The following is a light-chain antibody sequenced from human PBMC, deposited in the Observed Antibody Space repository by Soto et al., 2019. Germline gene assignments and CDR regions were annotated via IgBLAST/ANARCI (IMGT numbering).Light chain of an antibody. V-gene: IGKV3-15*01. CDR2: GAS. CDR1: QGIGDT. J-gene: IGKJ5*01. Sequence: EVVMTQSPATLSVSPGEGVTLSCRANQGIGDTLAWYQHKPGQTPRLLIYGASTRATGIPARFSGSGSGTEFTLTISSLQSEDFAVYYCQQYNNWPWITFGQGTRLEIK. CDR3: QQYNNWPWIT.